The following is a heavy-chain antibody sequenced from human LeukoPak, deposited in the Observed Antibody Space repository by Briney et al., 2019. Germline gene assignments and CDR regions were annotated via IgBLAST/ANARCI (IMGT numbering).Heavy chain of an antibody. V-gene: IGHV4-30-2*01. Sequence: SETLSLTCTVSGGSISSGGYYWSWIRQPPGKGLEWIGYIYHSGSTYYNPSLKSRVTISVDRSKNQFSLKLSSVTAADTAVYYCARETDSYDFWSGYPSIDYWGQGTLVTVSS. D-gene: IGHD3-3*01. J-gene: IGHJ4*02. CDR2: IYHSGST. CDR1: GGSISSGGYY. CDR3: ARETDSYDFWSGYPSIDY.